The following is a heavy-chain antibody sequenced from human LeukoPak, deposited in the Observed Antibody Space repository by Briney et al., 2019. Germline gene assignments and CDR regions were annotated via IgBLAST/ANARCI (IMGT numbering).Heavy chain of an antibody. CDR2: INSDGSST. CDR3: ARDNVVVPAAIVRGVYYYYYMDV. D-gene: IGHD2-2*02. V-gene: IGHV3-74*01. J-gene: IGHJ6*03. CDR1: GFTFSSYW. Sequence: PGGSLRLSCAASGFTFSSYWMHWVCQAPGKGLVWVSRINSDGSSTSYADSVKGRFTISRDNAKNTLYLQMNSLRAEDTAVYYCARDNVVVPAAIVRGVYYYYYMDVWGKGTTVTVSS.